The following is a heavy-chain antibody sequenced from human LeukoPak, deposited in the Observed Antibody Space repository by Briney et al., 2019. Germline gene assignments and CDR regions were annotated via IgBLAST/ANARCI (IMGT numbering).Heavy chain of an antibody. J-gene: IGHJ4*02. CDR3: ARGRVAYAAYYFDY. Sequence: SKTLSLTCTVSGASITNYFWSWIRHPPGNGLEWIGSTYYTGKTNNKPSLKRRATIPVDTSTNQFSLRLRSVTAADTAVYYCARGRVAYAAYYFDYWGRGTLVTVSS. CDR1: GASITNYF. V-gene: IGHV4-59*01. D-gene: IGHD4-17*01. CDR2: TYYTGKT.